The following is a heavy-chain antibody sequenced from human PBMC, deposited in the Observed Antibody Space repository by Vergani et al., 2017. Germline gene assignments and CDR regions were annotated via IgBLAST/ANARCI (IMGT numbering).Heavy chain of an antibody. J-gene: IGHJ4*02. V-gene: IGHV4-34*01. Sequence: QVQLQQWGAGLLKPSETLSLTCAVYGGSFSGYYWSWIRQPPGKGLEWIGEINHSGSTNYNPSLKSRVTISVDTSKNQFSLKLSSVTAADTAMYYCARGCSGGSCYSTFDYWGQGTLVSVSS. CDR1: GGSFSGYY. D-gene: IGHD2-15*01. CDR2: INHSGST. CDR3: ARGCSGGSCYSTFDY.